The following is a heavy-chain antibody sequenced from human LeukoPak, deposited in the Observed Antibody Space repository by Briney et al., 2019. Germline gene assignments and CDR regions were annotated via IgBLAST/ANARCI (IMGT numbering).Heavy chain of an antibody. CDR2: VYPDASKT. V-gene: IGHV5-51*01. J-gene: IGHJ5*02. CDR3: ARQMGRTTSVNWFDP. CDR1: GDTFNSDW. Sequence: GESLKISCKGSGDTFNSDWIAWVRQMPGKGLEWMGIVYPDASKTKYNPSFQGQVTISADKSTTTAYLQWSSLRASDTAIYCARQMGRTTSVNWFDPWGQGTRVTVSS. D-gene: IGHD1-1*01.